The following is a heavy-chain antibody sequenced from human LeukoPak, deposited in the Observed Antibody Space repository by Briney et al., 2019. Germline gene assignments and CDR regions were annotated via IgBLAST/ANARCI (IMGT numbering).Heavy chain of an antibody. V-gene: IGHV1-18*01. Sequence: GASVKVSCKASGYTFTSYGISWVRQAPGQGLEWMGWISAYNGNTNYAQKLQGRVTTTTDTSTSTAYMELRSLRSDDTAVYYCARGNHPVVVVPAAMGDFDYWGQGTLVTVSS. CDR2: ISAYNGNT. CDR3: ARGNHPVVVVPAAMGDFDY. CDR1: GYTFTSYG. D-gene: IGHD2-2*01. J-gene: IGHJ4*02.